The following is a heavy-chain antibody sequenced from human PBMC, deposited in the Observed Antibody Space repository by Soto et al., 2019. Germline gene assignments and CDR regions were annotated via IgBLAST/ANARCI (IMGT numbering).Heavy chain of an antibody. D-gene: IGHD3-22*01. CDR3: ARPGIRGYYASNYYYGMDV. Sequence: GESLKISCKGSGYSFTSYWISWVRQMPGKGLEWMGRIDPSDSYTNYSPSFQGHVTISADKSISTAYLQWSSLKASDTAMYYCARPGIRGYYASNYYYGMDVWGQGTTVTVS. V-gene: IGHV5-10-1*01. J-gene: IGHJ6*02. CDR1: GYSFTSYW. CDR2: IDPSDSYT.